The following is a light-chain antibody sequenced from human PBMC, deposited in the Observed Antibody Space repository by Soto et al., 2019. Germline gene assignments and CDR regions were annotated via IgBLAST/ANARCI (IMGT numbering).Light chain of an antibody. V-gene: IGKV1-6*01. CDR1: QGIRND. J-gene: IGKJ5*01. CDR2: AAS. CDR3: QQYNSQSSIT. Sequence: AIEMTQSPSSLSASVGDRVTITCRASQGIRNDLGWYQLKPGKAPKLLIYAASNLQSGVPSRFSGSGSSTDFTLTISSLQADDFATYYCQQYNSQSSITFGQGTRLEIK.